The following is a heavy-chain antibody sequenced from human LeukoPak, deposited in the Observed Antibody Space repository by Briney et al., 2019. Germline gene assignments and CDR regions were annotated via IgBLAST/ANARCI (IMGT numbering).Heavy chain of an antibody. J-gene: IGHJ5*02. Sequence: PSETLSLTCTVSGGSISSYYWSWIRQPPGQGLEWVGYIYYSGNTNDTPPLKSRATISVDTSKNQFSLKLSSVTAADTAVYYCARSPLPRYNWNYGWFDPWGQGTLVTVSS. CDR2: IYYSGNT. CDR3: ARSPLPRYNWNYGWFDP. V-gene: IGHV4-59*01. D-gene: IGHD1-7*01. CDR1: GGSISSYY.